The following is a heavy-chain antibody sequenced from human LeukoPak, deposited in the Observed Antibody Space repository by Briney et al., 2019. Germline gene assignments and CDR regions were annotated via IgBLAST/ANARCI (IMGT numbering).Heavy chain of an antibody. D-gene: IGHD6-13*01. Sequence: SETLSLTCTVSGGSISSYYWSWIRQPPGKGLEWIGYIYYSGSTNYNPSLKSRVTISVDTSKNQFSLKLSSVTAADTAVYYCARDRSIAAASYFDYWGQGTLVTVSS. CDR1: GGSISSYY. J-gene: IGHJ4*02. CDR3: ARDRSIAAASYFDY. V-gene: IGHV4-59*01. CDR2: IYYSGST.